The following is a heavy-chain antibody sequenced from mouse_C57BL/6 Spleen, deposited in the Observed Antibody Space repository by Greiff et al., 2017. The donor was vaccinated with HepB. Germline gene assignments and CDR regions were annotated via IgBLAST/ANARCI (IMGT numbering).Heavy chain of an antibody. Sequence: VQLQQSGAELVKPGASVKISCKASGYAFSSYWMNWVKQRPGKGLEWIGQIYPGDGDTNYNGKFKGKAPLTAAKSSSTAYIQLSSLTSEDSAVYFCAGGPHSRERALFAYWGQGTLVTVSA. CDR2: IYPGDGDT. CDR1: GYAFSSYW. CDR3: AGGPHSRERALFAY. J-gene: IGHJ3*01. D-gene: IGHD1-1*01. V-gene: IGHV1-80*01.